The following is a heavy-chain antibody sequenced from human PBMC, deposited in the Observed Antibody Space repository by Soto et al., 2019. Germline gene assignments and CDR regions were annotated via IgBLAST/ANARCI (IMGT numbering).Heavy chain of an antibody. CDR1: GGSISSGGYY. J-gene: IGHJ4*02. CDR3: ASGPSGKYYDFWSGYYRGYYFDY. CDR2: IYYSGST. Sequence: SETLSLTCTVSGGSISSGGYYWSWIRQHPGKGLEWIGYIYYSGSTYYNPSLKSRVTISVGTSKNQFSLKLSSVTAADTAVYYCASGPSGKYYDFWSGYYRGYYFDYWGQGTLVTVSS. D-gene: IGHD3-3*01. V-gene: IGHV4-31*03.